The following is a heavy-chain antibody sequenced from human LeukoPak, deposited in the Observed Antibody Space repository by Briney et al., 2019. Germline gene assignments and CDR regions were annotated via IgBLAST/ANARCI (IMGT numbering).Heavy chain of an antibody. J-gene: IGHJ4*02. CDR2: IIPIFGTA. D-gene: IGHD6-19*01. Sequence: ASVKVSCKASGGTFSSYAISWVRQAPGQGLEWMGGIIPIFGTANYAQKFQGRVTMTRNTSISTAYMELSSLRSEDTAVYYCARGPRYSSGWYVVEVSGSGFDYWGQGTLVTVSS. CDR1: GGTFSSYA. CDR3: ARGPRYSSGWYVVEVSGSGFDY. V-gene: IGHV1-69*05.